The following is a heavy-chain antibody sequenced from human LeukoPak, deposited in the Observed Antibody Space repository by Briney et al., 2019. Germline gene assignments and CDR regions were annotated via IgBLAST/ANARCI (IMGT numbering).Heavy chain of an antibody. Sequence: ASVKVSCKASGYTFTGYYMHWVRQAPGQGLEWMGWINPNSGGTNYAQKFQGRVTMTRDTSISTAYMELSSLRSEDTAVYYCARGGGDNSAAPFDDWGQGTLVPVSS. CDR2: INPNSGGT. V-gene: IGHV1-2*02. CDR3: ARGGGDNSAAPFDD. CDR1: GYTFTGYY. D-gene: IGHD4-23*01. J-gene: IGHJ4*02.